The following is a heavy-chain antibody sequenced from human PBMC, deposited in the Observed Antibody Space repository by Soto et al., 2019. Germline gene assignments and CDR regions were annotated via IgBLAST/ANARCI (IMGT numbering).Heavy chain of an antibody. Sequence: ASVKVSCKASGYTFTSYDINWVRQATGQGLEWMGWMNPNSGNTGYAQKFQGSVTMTRNTSISTAYMELSSLRSEDTAVYYCARGPSTDIVVVPAASYYYYYYYMDVWGKGTTVTVSS. CDR2: MNPNSGNT. CDR1: GYTFTSYD. J-gene: IGHJ6*03. CDR3: ARGPSTDIVVVPAASYYYYYYYMDV. D-gene: IGHD2-2*01. V-gene: IGHV1-8*01.